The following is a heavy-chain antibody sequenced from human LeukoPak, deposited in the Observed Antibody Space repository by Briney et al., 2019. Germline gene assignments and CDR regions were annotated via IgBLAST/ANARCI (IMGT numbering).Heavy chain of an antibody. J-gene: IGHJ4*02. V-gene: IGHV3-74*01. CDR2: INTDGSFT. CDR3: ARAVNSASKSDY. Sequence: GGSLRLSCAASGFTFSSYWMHWVRQAPGKGLVWVSRINTDGSFTNYADSVKGRFIISRDNAKNTLYLQMNSLRAEDTAVYYCARAVNSASKSDYWGQGTLVTVSS. CDR1: GFTFSSYW. D-gene: IGHD2-2*01.